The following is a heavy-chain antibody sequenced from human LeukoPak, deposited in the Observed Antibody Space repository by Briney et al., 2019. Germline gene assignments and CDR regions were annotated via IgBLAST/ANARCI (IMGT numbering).Heavy chain of an antibody. CDR2: ISGSGGST. J-gene: IGHJ4*02. CDR1: GFTFSSYG. CDR3: ARLGIVVVVAAAYFDY. V-gene: IGHV3-23*01. D-gene: IGHD2-15*01. Sequence: GGSLRLSCAASGFTFSSYGMSWVRQAPGKGLEWVSAISGSGGSTYYAGSVKGRFTISRDNSKNTLYLQMNSLRAEDTAVYYCARLGIVVVVAAAYFDYWGQGTLVTVSS.